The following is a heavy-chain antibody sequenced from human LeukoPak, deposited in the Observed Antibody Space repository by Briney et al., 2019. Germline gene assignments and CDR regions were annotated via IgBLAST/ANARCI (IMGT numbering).Heavy chain of an antibody. CDR3: AKNPLFVWGSCRSTYYFDY. CDR1: GFTFSSYA. D-gene: IGHD3-16*02. J-gene: IGHJ4*02. V-gene: IGHV3-23*01. Sequence: GGSLRLSCAASGFTFSSYAMSWVRQAPGKGLEWVSAISGSGGSTYYADSVKGRFTISRDNSKNTLYLQMNSLRAEDTAVYYCAKNPLFVWGSCRSTYYFDYWGQGTLVTVSS. CDR2: ISGSGGST.